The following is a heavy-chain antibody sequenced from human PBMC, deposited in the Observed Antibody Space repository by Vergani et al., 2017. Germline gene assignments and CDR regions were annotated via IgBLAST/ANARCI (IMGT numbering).Heavy chain of an antibody. CDR3: AKGDDYGDYGTPRAGVALDY. Sequence: EVQLLESGGGLVQPGGSLRLSCAASGFTFSSYAMSWVRQAPGKGLEWVSAISGSGGSKYYADSVKGRFTISRDNSKNTLYLQMNSLRAEDTAVYYWAKGDDYGDYGTPRAGVALDYWGQGTLVTVSS. J-gene: IGHJ4*02. CDR1: GFTFSSYA. CDR2: ISGSGGSK. V-gene: IGHV3-23*01. D-gene: IGHD4-17*01.